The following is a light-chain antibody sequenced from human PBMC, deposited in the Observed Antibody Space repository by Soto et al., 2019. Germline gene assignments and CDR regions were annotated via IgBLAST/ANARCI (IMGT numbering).Light chain of an antibody. V-gene: IGKV1-5*03. CDR3: QQSNSYLWT. CDR2: KAS. CDR1: QSISSW. J-gene: IGKJ1*01. Sequence: DIRMTHSPATLSASLGHGVTITFRASQSISSWLAWYQQKPGKAPKLLIYKASSLESGVPSRFSGSGSGTEFTLTINSLQPDDFATYYCQQSNSYLWTFGQGTKV.